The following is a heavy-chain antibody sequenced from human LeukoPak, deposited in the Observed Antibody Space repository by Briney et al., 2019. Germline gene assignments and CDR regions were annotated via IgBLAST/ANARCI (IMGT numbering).Heavy chain of an antibody. Sequence: GGSLRLSCAASGFTFSSYAMHWVRQAPGKGLEWVAVISYDGSNKYYADSVKGRFTISRDNSKNTLYLQMNSLRAEDTAVYYCARDGGSIVGATTAHYYWGQGTLVTASS. J-gene: IGHJ4*02. CDR3: ARDGGSIVGATTAHYY. V-gene: IGHV3-30-3*01. D-gene: IGHD1-26*01. CDR1: GFTFSSYA. CDR2: ISYDGSNK.